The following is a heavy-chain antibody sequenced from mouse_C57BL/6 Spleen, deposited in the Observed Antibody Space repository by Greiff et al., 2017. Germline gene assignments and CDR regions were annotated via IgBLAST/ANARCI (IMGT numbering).Heavy chain of an antibody. CDR3: AREGDYDYAMDY. D-gene: IGHD2-4*01. V-gene: IGHV1-72*01. J-gene: IGHJ4*01. Sequence: QVQLKQPGAELVKPGASVKLSCKASGYTFTSYWMHWVKQRPGRGLEWIGRIDPNSGGTKYNEKFKSKATLTVDKPSSTAYMQLRSLTSEDSAVYYCAREGDYDYAMDYWGQGTSVTVSS. CDR1: GYTFTSYW. CDR2: IDPNSGGT.